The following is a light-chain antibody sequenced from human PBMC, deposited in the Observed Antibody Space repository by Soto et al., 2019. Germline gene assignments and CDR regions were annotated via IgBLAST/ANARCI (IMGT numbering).Light chain of an antibody. Sequence: QSVLTQPPSASGTPGQGVIISCSGTSSNIGSNYVYWYRLLPGTAPKLVMFSNVMRPPGVPDRFSGAKSGTSASLAISGLRPEDEADYFCAAWDASLSGWVFGGGPSSPS. CDR2: SNV. V-gene: IGLV1-47*02. CDR1: SSNIGSNY. CDR3: AAWDASLSGWV. J-gene: IGLJ3*02.